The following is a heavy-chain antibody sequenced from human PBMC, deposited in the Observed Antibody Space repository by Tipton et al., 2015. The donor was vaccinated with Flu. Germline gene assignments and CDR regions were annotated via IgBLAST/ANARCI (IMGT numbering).Heavy chain of an antibody. J-gene: IGHJ6*03. CDR1: GFISDDFW. V-gene: IGHV3-7*03. CDR2: IKQDGSET. Sequence: GSLRLSCAASGFISDDFWMSWLRQAPGKGLEWVANIKQDGSETDYVDSVKGRFSISRDNAKNSVYLQMNSLRAEDTALYYCAKSGTYYMDVWGKGTTVAVSS. D-gene: IGHD1-26*01. CDR3: AKSGTYYMDV.